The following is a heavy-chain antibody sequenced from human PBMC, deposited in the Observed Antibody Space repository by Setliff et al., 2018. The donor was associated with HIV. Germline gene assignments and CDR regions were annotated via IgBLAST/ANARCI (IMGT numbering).Heavy chain of an antibody. CDR1: GESFSAYY. Sequence: SEPLSLTCAVYGESFSAYYWSWIRQPPGKGLGWIGQINHSGSTNYNPSLKTRVSISIDTSKNQFSLKLTSVTAADSAVYYCARLRRSSGWSFDYWAQGTLVTVSS. CDR3: ARLRRSSGWSFDY. V-gene: IGHV4-34*01. J-gene: IGHJ4*02. D-gene: IGHD6-19*01. CDR2: INHSGST.